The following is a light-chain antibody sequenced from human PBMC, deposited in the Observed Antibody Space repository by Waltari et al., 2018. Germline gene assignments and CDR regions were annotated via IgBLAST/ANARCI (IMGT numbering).Light chain of an antibody. CDR2: AVS. J-gene: IGLJ2*01. CDR3: SSYAGSSKGV. V-gene: IGLV2-23*02. CDR1: SSDVGNYKR. Sequence: QSALTQPASVSGSPGKSITISCTGTSSDVGNYKRVSWYQQHPGKAPKLMIYAVSKRPSGVSDRFSGSKSGDMASLTISGLQPEDEAEYFCSSYAGSSKGVFGGGTKVTVL.